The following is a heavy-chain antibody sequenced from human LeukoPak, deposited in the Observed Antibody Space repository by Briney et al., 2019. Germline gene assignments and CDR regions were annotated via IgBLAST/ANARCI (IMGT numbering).Heavy chain of an antibody. CDR2: IYSGGST. D-gene: IGHD4-17*01. V-gene: IGHV3-53*01. J-gene: IGHJ4*02. CDR1: GFTVSSNY. CDR3: VRGDYGDYTLFDY. Sequence: GGSLRLSCAPSGFTVSSNYISWVRQAPGKGREWLSVIYSGGSTYYADSVKGRFTISRDNSKNTLYLQMNSLRAEDTAVYYCVRGDYGDYTLFDYWGQGTLVTVSS.